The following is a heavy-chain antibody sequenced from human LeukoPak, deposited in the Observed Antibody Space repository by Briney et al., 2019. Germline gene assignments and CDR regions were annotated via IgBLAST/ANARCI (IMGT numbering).Heavy chain of an antibody. CDR3: ARGGDSSSSGYYFDH. Sequence: SETLSLTCAVYGVSFSGYYWSWIRQPPGKGLEWIGEINHSGSTNYNPSLKSRVTISVDTSKNQYSLKLSSVTAADTAVYYCARGGDSSSSGYYFDHWGQGTLVTVSS. D-gene: IGHD6-6*01. V-gene: IGHV4-34*01. CDR2: INHSGST. J-gene: IGHJ4*02. CDR1: GVSFSGYY.